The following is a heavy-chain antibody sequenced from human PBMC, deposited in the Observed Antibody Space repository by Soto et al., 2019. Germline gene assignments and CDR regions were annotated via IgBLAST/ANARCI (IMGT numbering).Heavy chain of an antibody. V-gene: IGHV3-21*01. CDR1: GFTFSSYS. Sequence: LRLSCAASGFTFSSYSMNWVRQAPGKGLEWVSSISSSSSYIYYADSVKGRFTISRDNAKNSLYLQMNSLRAEDTAVYYCARVPYDFWSGPYYYYYYGMDVWGQGTTVTVS. D-gene: IGHD3-3*01. CDR3: ARVPYDFWSGPYYYYYYGMDV. J-gene: IGHJ6*02. CDR2: ISSSSSYI.